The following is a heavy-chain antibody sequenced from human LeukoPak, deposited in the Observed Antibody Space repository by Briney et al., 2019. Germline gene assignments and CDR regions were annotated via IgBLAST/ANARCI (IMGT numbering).Heavy chain of an antibody. J-gene: IGHJ6*03. CDR2: INPNSGGT. CDR1: GYTFTGYY. Sequence: AASVKVSCKASGYTFTGYYMHWVRQAPGQGLEWMGWINPNSGGTNYAQKFRGRVTMTRDTSISTAYMELSRLRSDDTAVYYCASRGMDYYYMDVWQRDHGHRLL. D-gene: IGHD3-10*01. V-gene: IGHV1-2*02. CDR3: ASRGMDYYYMDV.